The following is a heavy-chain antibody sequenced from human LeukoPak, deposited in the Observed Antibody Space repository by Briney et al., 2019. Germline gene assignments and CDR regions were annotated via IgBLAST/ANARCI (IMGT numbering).Heavy chain of an antibody. Sequence: GGSLRLSCAASGFTFSSHAMSWVRQAPGKGLEWVSAITSGSGSNVYYTDSLRGRFTISRDNSKNTLYLHMNSLRAEDTAVYYCARHGSWSFDYWGQGTLLTVSA. J-gene: IGHJ4*02. CDR2: ITSGSGSNV. V-gene: IGHV3-23*01. D-gene: IGHD6-13*01. CDR3: ARHGSWSFDY. CDR1: GFTFSSHA.